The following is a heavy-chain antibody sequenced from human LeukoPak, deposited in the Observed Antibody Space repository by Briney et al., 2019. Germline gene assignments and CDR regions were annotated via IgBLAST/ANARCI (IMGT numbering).Heavy chain of an antibody. V-gene: IGHV4-31*03. D-gene: IGHD2-2*01. CDR2: IYYSGST. CDR1: GGSISSGGYY. J-gene: IGHJ4*02. Sequence: PSETLSLTCTVSGGSISSGGYYWSWIRQHPGKGLEWVGYIYYSGSTYYNPSLKSRVTISVDPSKNQFSLKLSSVTAADTAVYYCARYCSSTSCRGLDYWGQGTLVTVSS. CDR3: ARYCSSTSCRGLDY.